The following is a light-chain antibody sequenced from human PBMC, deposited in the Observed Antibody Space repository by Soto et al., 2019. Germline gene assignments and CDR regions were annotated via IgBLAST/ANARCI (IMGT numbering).Light chain of an antibody. CDR3: QNYNSAPIT. CDR2: VAS. CDR1: QGISNY. V-gene: IGKV1-27*01. Sequence: DIQMTQYPSSLSASVGDRVTITCRASQGISNYLAWYQQKPGQVPKLLIYVASTLQSGVPSRFSGRGSGTDFSLSISSLQPEDVATYYCQNYNSAPITFGQRTLLE. J-gene: IGKJ5*01.